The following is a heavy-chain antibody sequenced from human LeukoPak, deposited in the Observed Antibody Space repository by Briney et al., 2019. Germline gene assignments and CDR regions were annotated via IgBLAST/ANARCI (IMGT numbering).Heavy chain of an antibody. D-gene: IGHD3-22*01. CDR3: AREIGLLLPPGY. J-gene: IGHJ4*02. CDR1: GYTFTYRY. CDR2: ITPFNGNT. Sequence: ASVKVSCKASGYTFTYRYLHWVRQAPGQALEWMGWITPFNGNTNYAQKFQDRVTITRDRSMSTAYMELSSLRSEVTAVYYCAREIGLLLPPGYWGQGTLVTVSS. V-gene: IGHV1-45*02.